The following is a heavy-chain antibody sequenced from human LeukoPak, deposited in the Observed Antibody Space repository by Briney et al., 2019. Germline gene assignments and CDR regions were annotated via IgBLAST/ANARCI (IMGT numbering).Heavy chain of an antibody. CDR1: GGSISSYY. V-gene: IGHV4-59*12. J-gene: IGHJ3*02. CDR3: ARDTSPSIAAVGYDALDI. D-gene: IGHD6-13*01. CDR2: IYYSGST. Sequence: SETLSLTCTVSGGSISSYYWSWIRQPPGKGLEWIGYIYYSGSTNYNPSLKSRVTISVDTSKNQFSLKLSSVTAADTAVYYCARDTSPSIAAVGYDALDIWGQGTMVIVSS.